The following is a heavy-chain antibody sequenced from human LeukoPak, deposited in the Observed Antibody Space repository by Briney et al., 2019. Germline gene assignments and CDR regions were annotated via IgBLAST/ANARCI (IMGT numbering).Heavy chain of an antibody. D-gene: IGHD3-10*01. CDR1: GFIFSTYG. V-gene: IGHV3-23*01. CDR2: ISGGDGSA. J-gene: IGHJ2*01. CDR3: AKNGERTVANWYFDL. Sequence: GGSLRLSCAASGFIFSTYGMSWVRQAPGKGLEWVSAISGGDGSAYYADSVKGRFTISRDNSRNTLYLQMNTLRAEDTAVYYCAKNGERTVANWYFDLWGRGTLVTVSS.